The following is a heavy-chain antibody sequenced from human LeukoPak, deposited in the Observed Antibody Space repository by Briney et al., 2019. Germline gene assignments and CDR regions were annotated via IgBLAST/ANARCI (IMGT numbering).Heavy chain of an antibody. CDR3: ARRAGTFFDI. CDR1: GFTFTNYW. V-gene: IGHV3-7*05. CDR2: IKQDGSEK. J-gene: IGHJ3*02. Sequence: GGSLGLSCAVSGFTFTNYWLSWVRQGPGKGLEWVANIKQDGSEKYYVDSVKGRFTISRDNAKNSLYPQMNSLRAEDTAVYYCARRAGTFFDIWGQGTMVTVSS.